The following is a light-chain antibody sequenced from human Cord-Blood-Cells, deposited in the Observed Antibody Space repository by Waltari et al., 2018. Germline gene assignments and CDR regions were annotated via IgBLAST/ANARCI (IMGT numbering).Light chain of an antibody. CDR3: QQYNSYPYT. J-gene: IGKJ2*01. CDR2: KAS. CDR1: QSISSW. Sequence: DLQMTQSPSTLSASVGDRVTMSCRASQSISSWLAWYQQKPGKAPNLLIYKASSLESGVPSRFSGSGSGTEFTLTISSLQPDDFATYYCQQYNSYPYTFGQGTKLEIK. V-gene: IGKV1-5*03.